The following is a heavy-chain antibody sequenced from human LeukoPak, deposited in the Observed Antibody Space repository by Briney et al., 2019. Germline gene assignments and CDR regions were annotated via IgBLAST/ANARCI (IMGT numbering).Heavy chain of an antibody. Sequence: SVKVSCKASGYTFITYGITWVRQAPGQGLEWMGWIGTHIGNTKYAQKLQGRVTMTTDTSTSTAYMELRSLISDDTAVYYCARNQPPEGPDYWGQGTLVTVSS. J-gene: IGHJ4*02. V-gene: IGHV1-18*01. CDR3: ARNQPPEGPDY. CDR2: IGTHIGNT. D-gene: IGHD1-14*01. CDR1: GYTFITYG.